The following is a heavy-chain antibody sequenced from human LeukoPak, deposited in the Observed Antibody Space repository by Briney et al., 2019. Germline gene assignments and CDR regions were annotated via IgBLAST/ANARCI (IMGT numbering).Heavy chain of an antibody. CDR2: INPDSGGT. V-gene: IGHV1-2*02. CDR1: GYTFTDYY. Sequence: ASVKVSCKASGYTFTDYYMHWVRQAPGQGLEWMGWINPDSGGTNYAQRFQGRVTMTRDTSISTAYMELSSLRSEDTAVYYCARDHKDYYYYYMDVWGKGTTVTISS. CDR3: ARDHKDYYYYYMDV. J-gene: IGHJ6*03.